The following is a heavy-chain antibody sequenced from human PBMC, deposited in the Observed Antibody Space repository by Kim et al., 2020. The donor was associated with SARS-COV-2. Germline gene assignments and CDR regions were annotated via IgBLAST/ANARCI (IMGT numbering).Heavy chain of an antibody. J-gene: IGHJ5*02. CDR2: IYYSGTT. D-gene: IGHD5-12*01. CDR3: SRDRRDGYNWGWFDP. Sequence: SETLSLTCTVSDDSISSSSYYWGWIRQPPGKGLEWIGSIYYSGTTYYNPSLKSRVTISVDTSKNQFSLKLSSVTASDTAVYYCSRDRRDGYNWGWFDPWGQGTLVTVSS. V-gene: IGHV4-39*07. CDR1: DDSISSSSYY.